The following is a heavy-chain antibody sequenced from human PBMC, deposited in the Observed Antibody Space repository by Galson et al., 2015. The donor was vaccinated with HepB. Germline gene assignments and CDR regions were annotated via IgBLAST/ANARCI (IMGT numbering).Heavy chain of an antibody. CDR1: GFTVSSNY. D-gene: IGHD3-22*01. CDR3: ARAPYYYDRSGYYVPMDV. J-gene: IGHJ6*03. V-gene: IGHV3-53*01. Sequence: SLRLSCAASGFTVSSNYMSWVRQAPGKGLEWVSVIYSGGSTYYADSVKGRFTISRDNSKNTLYLQMNSLRAEDTAVYYCARAPYYYDRSGYYVPMDVWGKGTTVTVSS. CDR2: IYSGGST.